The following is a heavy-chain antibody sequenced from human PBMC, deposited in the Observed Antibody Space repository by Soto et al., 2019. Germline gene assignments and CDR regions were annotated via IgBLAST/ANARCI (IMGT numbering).Heavy chain of an antibody. J-gene: IGHJ4*02. CDR2: IWYDENNK. Sequence: GSLRLSCAESGFTFSSYGMHWVRQAPGKGLEWVAVIWYDENNKYYADSVKGRFTISRDNSKKTLFLQMNSLRAEDTAVYYCARETANYDSSGYLGYWGQGTLVTVSS. D-gene: IGHD3-22*01. V-gene: IGHV3-33*01. CDR3: ARETANYDSSGYLGY. CDR1: GFTFSSYG.